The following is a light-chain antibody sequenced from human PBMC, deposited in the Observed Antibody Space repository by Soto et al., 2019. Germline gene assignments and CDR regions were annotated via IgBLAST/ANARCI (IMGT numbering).Light chain of an antibody. CDR1: ESLITF. Sequence: EIVLTQSPGTLSVSPGERVTLSCRASESLITFLAWYQQKPGQAPRLLIYGASTKATGIPARFSGSGSATDFTLTISSLQSEDSAVYYCQSYNDWPFAFGQGTKLEI. CDR3: QSYNDWPFA. J-gene: IGKJ2*01. CDR2: GAS. V-gene: IGKV3-15*01.